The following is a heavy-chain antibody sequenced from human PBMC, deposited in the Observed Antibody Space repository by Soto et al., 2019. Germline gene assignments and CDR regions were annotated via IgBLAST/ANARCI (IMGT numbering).Heavy chain of an antibody. D-gene: IGHD6-13*01. CDR3: ARAYRSSWYYFDY. Sequence: EVPLVESGGGVVRPGGSLRLSCAASGFSFGDYGMNWVRQAPGKGLEWVSGINWNGGGTGYADSVKGRFTISRDNAKNSLYLQMNSLRAEDTAFYYCARAYRSSWYYFDYWGQGTLVTVSS. J-gene: IGHJ4*02. V-gene: IGHV3-20*04. CDR2: INWNGGGT. CDR1: GFSFGDYG.